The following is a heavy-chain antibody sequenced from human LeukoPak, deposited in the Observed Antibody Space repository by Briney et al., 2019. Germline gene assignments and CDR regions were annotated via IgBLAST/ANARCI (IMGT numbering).Heavy chain of an antibody. CDR3: AKGVLAAYRYNYYYMDV. CDR1: GFTFSSYG. CDR2: IRYDGSNK. J-gene: IGHJ6*03. Sequence: PGGSLRLSCAASGFTFSSYGMHWVRQAPGKGLEWVAFIRYDGSNKYYADSVKGRFTISRDNSKNTLYLQMNSLRADDTAVYYCAKGVLAAYRYNYYYMDVWGKGTTVTISS. D-gene: IGHD6-25*01. V-gene: IGHV3-30*02.